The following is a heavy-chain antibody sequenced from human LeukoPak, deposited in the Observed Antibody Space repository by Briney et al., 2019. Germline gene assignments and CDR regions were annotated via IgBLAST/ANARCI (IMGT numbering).Heavy chain of an antibody. V-gene: IGHV4-59*08. CDR2: ISYSGST. CDR3: ARHSGSYYDNYDY. CDR1: GGSISRYY. D-gene: IGHD1-26*01. J-gene: IGHJ4*02. Sequence: PSETLSLTCTVSGGSISRYYWSWIRQPPGKGLEWIGYISYSGSTNYNPSPKRRVTILVDMSKNQFSLKLTSMAATDTAVYYCARHSGSYYDNYDYWGQGTLVTVSS.